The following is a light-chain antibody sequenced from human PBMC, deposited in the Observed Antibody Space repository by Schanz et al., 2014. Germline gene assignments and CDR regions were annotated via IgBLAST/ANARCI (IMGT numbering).Light chain of an antibody. J-gene: IGLJ1*01. CDR1: SSNIGAGYD. Sequence: QSVLTQPPSVSGAPGQRVSISCAGSSSNIGAGYDVHWFQQHPGTAPKLLIYGNSDRPSGVPDRFSGSKSGTSASLAISGIQSDDEADYYCAAWDGSLIGYVFGTGTKLTVL. CDR3: AAWDGSLIGYV. CDR2: GNS. V-gene: IGLV1-40*01.